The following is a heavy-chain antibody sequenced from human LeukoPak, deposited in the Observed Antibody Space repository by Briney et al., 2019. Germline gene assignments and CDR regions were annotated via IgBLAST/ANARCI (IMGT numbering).Heavy chain of an antibody. D-gene: IGHD2-21*02. CDR2: IYYSGST. CDR1: GGSISSSSYY. Sequence: SETLSLTCTVSGGSISSSSYYWGWIRQPPGKGLEWIGSIYYSGSTYYNPSLKSRVTISVDTSKNQFSLKLSSVTAADTAVYYCARQGPTNHGECSGDCYLSTWGQGTLVTVSS. J-gene: IGHJ4*02. V-gene: IGHV4-39*01. CDR3: ARQGPTNHGECSGDCYLST.